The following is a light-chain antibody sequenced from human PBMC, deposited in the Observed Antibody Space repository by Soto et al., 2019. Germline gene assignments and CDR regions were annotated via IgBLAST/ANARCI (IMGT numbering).Light chain of an antibody. V-gene: IGKV3-20*01. CDR3: QQYGSSPPEKT. Sequence: EIVLTQSPGTLSLSAGERATLSCRASQSVGSNYLAWYQQKPGQAPSLLIYGASRRATGIPDRFSGSGSGTDFTLTISRLEPEDFAVYYCQQYGSSPPEKTFGQGTKVEIK. CDR1: QSVGSNY. CDR2: GAS. J-gene: IGKJ1*01.